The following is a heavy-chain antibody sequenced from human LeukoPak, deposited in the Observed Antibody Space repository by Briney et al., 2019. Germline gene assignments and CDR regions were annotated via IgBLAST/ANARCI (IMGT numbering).Heavy chain of an antibody. Sequence: GRSLRLSCAASGFTFSSYAMHWVRQAPGKGLERVAVISYDGSNKYYADSVKGRFTISRDNSKNTLYLQMNSLRAEDTAVYYCARSGSYSLGWFDPWGQGTLVTVSS. CDR3: ARSGSYSLGWFDP. CDR2: ISYDGSNK. CDR1: GFTFSSYA. D-gene: IGHD1-26*01. V-gene: IGHV3-30*04. J-gene: IGHJ5*02.